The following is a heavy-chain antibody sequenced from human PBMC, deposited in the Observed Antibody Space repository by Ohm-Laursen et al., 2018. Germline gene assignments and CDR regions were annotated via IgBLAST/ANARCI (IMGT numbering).Heavy chain of an antibody. CDR3: ARVGRVTIGWFDP. CDR2: INPNSGGT. Sequence: GPSVKVSCKASGYTFTDYYMHWVRQAPGQGLEWMGWINPNSGGTNYAQKLQGRVTMTTDTSTSTAYMELRSLRSDDTAVYYCARVGRVTIGWFDPWGQGTLVTVSS. V-gene: IGHV1-2*02. J-gene: IGHJ5*02. D-gene: IGHD3-10*01. CDR1: GYTFTDYY.